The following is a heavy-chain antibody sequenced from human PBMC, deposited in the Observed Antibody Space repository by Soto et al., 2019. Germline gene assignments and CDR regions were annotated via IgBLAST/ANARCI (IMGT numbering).Heavy chain of an antibody. CDR2: IYHSGST. CDR3: ARWGGGSGSYWFDY. J-gene: IGHJ4*02. CDR1: GGSIRSSNL. Sequence: QVQLQEAGPGLVKPSGTLFLTRAVSGGSIRSSNLGGWVRQPPGKGLEWIGEIYHSGSTNYNPSLKSRVTISVDKSKNQFSLKLSSVTAADTAVYYCARWGGGSGSYWFDYWGQGTLVTVSS. V-gene: IGHV4-4*02. D-gene: IGHD3-10*01.